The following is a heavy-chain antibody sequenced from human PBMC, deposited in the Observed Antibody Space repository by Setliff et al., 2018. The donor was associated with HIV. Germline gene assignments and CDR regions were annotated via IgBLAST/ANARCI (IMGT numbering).Heavy chain of an antibody. D-gene: IGHD3-22*01. CDR3: ASDYYDSSGYPQGALDI. V-gene: IGHV1-69*05. CDR2: IIPIFGTA. CDR1: GGTFSSYA. J-gene: IGHJ3*02. Sequence: ASVKVSCKASGGTFSSYAISWVRQAPGQGLEWMGGIIPIFGTANYAQKFQGRVTITTDESTSTAYMELSSLRSEDTAVYYCASDYYDSSGYPQGALDIWGQGTMVTVSS.